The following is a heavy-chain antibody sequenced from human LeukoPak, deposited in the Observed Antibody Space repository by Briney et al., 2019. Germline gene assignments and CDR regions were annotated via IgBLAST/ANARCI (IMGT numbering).Heavy chain of an antibody. Sequence: GGSLRLSCAASGFTFSSYSMNWVRQAPGKGLEWVSSISSSSSYIYYADSVKGRFTISRDNAKNSLYLQMNSLRAEDTAVYYCARDLAVVPARYPPEAAFDIWGQGTMVTVSS. J-gene: IGHJ3*02. CDR2: ISSSSSYI. CDR1: GFTFSSYS. D-gene: IGHD2-2*01. CDR3: ARDLAVVPARYPPEAAFDI. V-gene: IGHV3-21*01.